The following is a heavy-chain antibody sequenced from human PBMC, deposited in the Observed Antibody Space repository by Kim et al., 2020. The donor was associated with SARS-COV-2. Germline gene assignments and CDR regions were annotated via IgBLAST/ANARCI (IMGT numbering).Heavy chain of an antibody. CDR2: INPSGGST. J-gene: IGHJ6*02. Sequence: ASVKVSCKASGYTFTSYYMHWVRQAPGQGLEWMGIINPSGGSTSYAQKFQGRVTMTRDTSTSTVYMELSSLRSEDTAVYYCASRVTYYYEFRDYYGMDVWGQGTPVTVSS. D-gene: IGHD3-22*01. CDR3: ASRVTYYYEFRDYYGMDV. CDR1: GYTFTSYY. V-gene: IGHV1-46*01.